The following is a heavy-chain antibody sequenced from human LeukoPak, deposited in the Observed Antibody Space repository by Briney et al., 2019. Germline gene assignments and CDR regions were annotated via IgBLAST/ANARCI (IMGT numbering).Heavy chain of an antibody. CDR3: ARESPHYYYDSSGSFDY. Sequence: GASVKVSCKASGYTFTGYYMRWVRQAPGQGLEWMGWINPNSGGTNYAQRFQGRVTMTRDTSISTAYMELSRLRSDDTAVYYCARESPHYYYDSSGSFDYWGQGTLVTVSS. D-gene: IGHD3-22*01. J-gene: IGHJ4*02. CDR1: GYTFTGYY. CDR2: INPNSGGT. V-gene: IGHV1-2*02.